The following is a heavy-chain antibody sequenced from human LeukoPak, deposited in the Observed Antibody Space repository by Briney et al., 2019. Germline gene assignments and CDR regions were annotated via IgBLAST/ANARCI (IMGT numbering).Heavy chain of an antibody. J-gene: IGHJ5*02. CDR2: INPSGGST. D-gene: IGHD3-3*01. Sequence: ASVKVSCKASGYTFTSYYMHWVRQAPGQGLEWMGIINPSGGSTSYAQKFQGRVTMTRDTSTSTVYMELSSLRSEDTAVYYCARDLTKTHTEWLQPSNWFDPWGQGTLVTVSS. CDR1: GYTFTSYY. V-gene: IGHV1-46*01. CDR3: ARDLTKTHTEWLQPSNWFDP.